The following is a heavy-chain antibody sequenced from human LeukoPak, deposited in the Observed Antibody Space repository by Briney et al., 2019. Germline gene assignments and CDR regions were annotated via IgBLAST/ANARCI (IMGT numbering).Heavy chain of an antibody. Sequence: PSETLSLTCAVSGGPITTTDFDGAWIRQPPGQGFEWIATISSSGKAYYYPSLMSRVTISVDTSKNQFSPDVSSVTAADTGLFYCARFKGGTGFDYWGRGILVIVS. CDR1: GGPITTTDFD. J-gene: IGHJ4*02. CDR2: ISSSGKA. D-gene: IGHD1-26*01. V-gene: IGHV4-39*01. CDR3: ARFKGGTGFDY.